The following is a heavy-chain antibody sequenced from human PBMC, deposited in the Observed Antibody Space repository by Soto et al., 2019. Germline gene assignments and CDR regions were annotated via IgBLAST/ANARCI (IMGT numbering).Heavy chain of an antibody. CDR3: ARVVRYFDWLNYYYYYMDV. J-gene: IGHJ6*03. CDR2: IYYSGST. Sequence: QVQLQESGPGLVKPSETLSLTCTVSGGSISSYYWSWIRQPPGKGLEWIGYIYYSGSTNYNPSLQSRVTISVDTSKNQFSLKLSSVTAADTAVYYCARVVRYFDWLNYYYYYMDVWGKGTTVTVSS. V-gene: IGHV4-59*01. D-gene: IGHD3-9*01. CDR1: GGSISSYY.